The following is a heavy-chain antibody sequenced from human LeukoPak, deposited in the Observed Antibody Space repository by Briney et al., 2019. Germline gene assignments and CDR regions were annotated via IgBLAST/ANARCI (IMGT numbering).Heavy chain of an antibody. Sequence: GASVKVSCKASGYTFTSYYMHWVRQAPGQELEWMGIINPSGGSTSYAQKFQGRVTMTSDMSTSTVYMELSSLRSEDTAVYYCARSGFGNGFDIWGQGTMVTVSS. CDR3: ARSGFGNGFDI. CDR2: INPSGGST. J-gene: IGHJ3*02. V-gene: IGHV1-46*01. CDR1: GYTFTSYY. D-gene: IGHD4-23*01.